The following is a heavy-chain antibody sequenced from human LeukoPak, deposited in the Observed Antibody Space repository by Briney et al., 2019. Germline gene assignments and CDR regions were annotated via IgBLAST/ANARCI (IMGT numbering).Heavy chain of an antibody. D-gene: IGHD3-10*01. J-gene: IGHJ3*02. CDR2: INSDGSST. CDR1: GFTFSSYW. CDR3: ASSIGFRSWDAFDI. V-gene: IGHV3-74*01. Sequence: PGGSLRLSCAASGFTFSSYWMHWVRQAPGKGLVWVSRINSDGSSTSYADSVKGRFTISRDNAKNTLYLQMISLRAEDTAVYYCASSIGFRSWDAFDIWGQGTMVAVSS.